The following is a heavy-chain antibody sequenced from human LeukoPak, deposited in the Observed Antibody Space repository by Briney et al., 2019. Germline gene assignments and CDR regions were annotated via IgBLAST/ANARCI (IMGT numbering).Heavy chain of an antibody. CDR3: VKGRISEDGLDF. CDR2: ISSSGNT. D-gene: IGHD6-13*01. CDR1: GFTFSRSA. Sequence: GGSLRLSCAASGFTFSRSAMTWIRQTPGKGLDWVSSISSSGNTYYADSVKGRFTISRDNSKNMLYLQMNSLRAEDTAVYYCVKGRISEDGLDFWGQGTLVAVSS. V-gene: IGHV3-23*01. J-gene: IGHJ4*02.